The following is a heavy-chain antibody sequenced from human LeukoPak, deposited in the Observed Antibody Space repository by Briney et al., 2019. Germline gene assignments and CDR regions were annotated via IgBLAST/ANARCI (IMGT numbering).Heavy chain of an antibody. J-gene: IGHJ4*02. CDR1: GGSISSYY. D-gene: IGHD6-6*01. CDR2: IYYSGST. Sequence: SETLSLTCTVSGGSISSYYWSWIRQPPGKGLGWIGYIYYSGSTNYNPSLKSRVTISVDTSKNQFSLKLSSVTAADTAVYYCARHDSSSSDFDYWGQGTLVTVSS. V-gene: IGHV4-59*08. CDR3: ARHDSSSSDFDY.